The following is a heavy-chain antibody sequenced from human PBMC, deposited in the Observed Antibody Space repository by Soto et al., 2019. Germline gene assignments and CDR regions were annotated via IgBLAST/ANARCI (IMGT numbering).Heavy chain of an antibody. J-gene: IGHJ6*02. V-gene: IGHV3-23*01. CDR1: GFTFSSYA. CDR2: ISGSGGST. D-gene: IGHD3-9*01. Sequence: GGSLRLSCAASGFTFSSYAMSWVRQAPGKGPEWVSAISGSGGSTYYADSVKGRFTISRDNSKNTLYLQMNSLRAEDTAVYYCAKRSYYDILTGYYKSNYYGMDVWGQGTTVTV. CDR3: AKRSYYDILTGYYKSNYYGMDV.